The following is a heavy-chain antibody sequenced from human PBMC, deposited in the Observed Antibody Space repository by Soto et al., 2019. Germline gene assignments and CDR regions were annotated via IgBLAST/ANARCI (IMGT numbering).Heavy chain of an antibody. V-gene: IGHV3-48*03. CDR1: GFTFSSYE. D-gene: IGHD6-25*01. Sequence: GGSLRLSCAASGFTFSSYEMNWVRQAPGKGLEWVSYISSSGSTIYYADSVKGRFTISRDNAKNSLYLQMNSLRAEDTAVYYCARDLGIAARPGGFDYWGQGTLVTVSS. J-gene: IGHJ4*02. CDR2: ISSSGSTI. CDR3: ARDLGIAARPGGFDY.